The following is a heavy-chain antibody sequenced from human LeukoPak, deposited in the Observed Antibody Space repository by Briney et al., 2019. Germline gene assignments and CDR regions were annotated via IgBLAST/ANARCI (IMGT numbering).Heavy chain of an antibody. CDR1: GFTFSDYY. Sequence: TGGSLRLSCAASGFTFSDYYMSWIRQAPGKGLEWVSSISSSSSYIYYADSVKGRFTISRDNAKNSLYLQMNSLRAEDTAVYYCARGDSGSWSFPGNAFDIWGQGTMVTVSS. CDR2: ISSSSSYI. CDR3: ARGDSGSWSFPGNAFDI. V-gene: IGHV3-11*06. D-gene: IGHD1-26*01. J-gene: IGHJ3*02.